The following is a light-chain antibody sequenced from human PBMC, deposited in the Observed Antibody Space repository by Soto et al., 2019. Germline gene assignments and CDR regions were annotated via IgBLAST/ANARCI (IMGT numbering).Light chain of an antibody. V-gene: IGLV2-14*01. CDR3: SPYTRSSTPYV. J-gene: IGLJ1*01. CDR2: EVS. CDR1: SSDVGAYNY. Sequence: QSALTQPASVSGSPGQSITISCTGTSSDVGAYNYVSWYQQHPGKAPKLMIYEVSNRPSGVSDRFSGSKSGNTASLTISGLQAEDEADYYCSPYTRSSTPYVFGTGTKLTVL.